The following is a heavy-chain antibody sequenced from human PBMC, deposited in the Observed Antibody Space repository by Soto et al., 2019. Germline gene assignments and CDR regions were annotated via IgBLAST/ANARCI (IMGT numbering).Heavy chain of an antibody. D-gene: IGHD3-10*01. Sequence: GGSLRLSCAASGFTFSSYSMNWVRQAPGKGLEWVSYISSSSSTIYYADSVKGRFTISRDNAKNSLYLQMNSLRAEDTAVYYCARRSYYEGLDYWGQGTLVTVSS. V-gene: IGHV3-48*01. J-gene: IGHJ4*02. CDR2: ISSSSSTI. CDR1: GFTFSSYS. CDR3: ARRSYYEGLDY.